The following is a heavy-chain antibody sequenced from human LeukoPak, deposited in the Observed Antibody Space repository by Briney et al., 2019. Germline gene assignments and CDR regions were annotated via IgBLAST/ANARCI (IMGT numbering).Heavy chain of an antibody. CDR3: ARDDYGDYVTLFDY. V-gene: IGHV1-69*13. CDR1: GGTFSSYA. D-gene: IGHD4-17*01. CDR2: IIPIFGTA. Sequence: SVKVSCKASGGTFSSYAISWARQAPGQGLEWMGGIIPIFGTANYAQKFQGRVTITADESTSTAYMELSSLRSEDTAVYYCARDDYGDYVTLFDYWGQGTLVTVSS. J-gene: IGHJ4*02.